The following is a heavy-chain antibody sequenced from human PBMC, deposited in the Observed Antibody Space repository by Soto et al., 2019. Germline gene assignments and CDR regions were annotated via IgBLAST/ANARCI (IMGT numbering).Heavy chain of an antibody. J-gene: IGHJ4*02. CDR1: GFIFSDHY. Sequence: VQLVESGGGLVQPGGSLRLYCAASGFIFSDHYMGWVRQAPGKGLEWVGRIKNKANSYTTEYAASVKGRFTISRDDSKNSLYLQMNSLKTEDTAVYYCTRISLVGATGGRYFDYWGQGTLLTVSS. V-gene: IGHV3-72*01. D-gene: IGHD1-26*01. CDR2: IKNKANSYTT. CDR3: TRISLVGATGGRYFDY.